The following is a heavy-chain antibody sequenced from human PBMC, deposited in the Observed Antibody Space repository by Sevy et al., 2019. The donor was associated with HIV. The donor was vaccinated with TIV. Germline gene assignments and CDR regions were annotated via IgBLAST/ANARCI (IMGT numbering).Heavy chain of an antibody. CDR1: GFTFSSYS. D-gene: IGHD3-9*01. CDR3: AKVLYEYYESLTGLDY. J-gene: IGHJ4*02. Sequence: GGSLRLSCAASGFTFSSYSMHWVRQAPGKGLEWVAVISYDGSNKYYADSVKGRFTISTDNAKNTLYLQMNSLRAEDTAVYYCAKVLYEYYESLTGLDYWGQVTLVIVSS. V-gene: IGHV3-30*18. CDR2: ISYDGSNK.